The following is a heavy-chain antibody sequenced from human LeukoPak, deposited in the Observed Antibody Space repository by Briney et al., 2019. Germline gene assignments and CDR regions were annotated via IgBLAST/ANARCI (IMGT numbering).Heavy chain of an antibody. D-gene: IGHD3-22*01. CDR2: IYTSGST. V-gene: IGHV4-4*07. CDR1: GGSISSYY. Sequence: SSETLSLTCTVSGGSISSYYWSWIRQPAGKGLEWIGRIYTSGSTNYNPSLKSRVTISVDTSKNQFSLKLSSVTAADTAVYYCARIYYDSSGYSYYFDYWGQGTLVTVSS. CDR3: ARIYYDSSGYSYYFDY. J-gene: IGHJ4*02.